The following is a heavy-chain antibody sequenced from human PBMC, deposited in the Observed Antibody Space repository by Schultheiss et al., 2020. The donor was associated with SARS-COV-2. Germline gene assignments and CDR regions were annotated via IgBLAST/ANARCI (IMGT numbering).Heavy chain of an antibody. CDR1: GFTFSSYW. J-gene: IGHJ4*02. Sequence: GGSLRLSCAASGFTFSSYWMHWVRQAPGKGLVWVSAISGSGGSTYYADSVKGRFTTSRHNSKNTLYLQINRLRAEDTAVYYCAKGDSSGYYYAYYFDYWGQGTLVTVSS. V-gene: IGHV3-23*01. CDR3: AKGDSSGYYYAYYFDY. CDR2: ISGSGGST. D-gene: IGHD3-22*01.